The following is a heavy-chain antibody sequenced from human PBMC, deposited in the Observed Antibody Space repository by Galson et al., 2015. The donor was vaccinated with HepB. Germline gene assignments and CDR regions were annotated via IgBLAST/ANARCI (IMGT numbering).Heavy chain of an antibody. CDR3: VRDQNGFVY. CDR1: GDSVSSTSAA. Sequence: CAISGDSVSSTSAAWNWVRQSPLRGLEWLGRTYYRSTWYNDYAVFVESRITINPDTSKSQFSLQLNSVTLEDTAVYYCVRDQNGFVYWGQGTLVIVSS. D-gene: IGHD2-8*01. J-gene: IGHJ4*02. V-gene: IGHV6-1*01. CDR2: TYYRSTWYN.